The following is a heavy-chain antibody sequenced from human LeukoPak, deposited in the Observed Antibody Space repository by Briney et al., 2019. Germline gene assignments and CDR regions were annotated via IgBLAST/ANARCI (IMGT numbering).Heavy chain of an antibody. D-gene: IGHD2-2*01. J-gene: IGHJ4*02. Sequence: ETLSLTCTVSGGSISSSSYYWGWIRQAPGKGLEWVAKVNPDGNEKYYVDSVRGRFTISKDNPKNSVYLQMDSLKAEDTAVYYCARGQYQLLWGKGALIIVSS. CDR3: ARGQYQLL. CDR1: GGSISSSSYY. CDR2: VNPDGNEK. V-gene: IGHV3-7*04.